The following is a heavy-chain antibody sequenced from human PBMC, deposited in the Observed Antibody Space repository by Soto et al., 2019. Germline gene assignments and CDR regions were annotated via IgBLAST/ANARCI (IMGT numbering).Heavy chain of an antibody. V-gene: IGHV3-23*01. CDR1: GFTFSNYA. D-gene: IGHD2-15*01. Sequence: PGGSLRLSCAVSGFTFSNYAMSRVRQAPGKGLEWVSAVSGSGSSTYYADSVKGRFTISRDNSKNTLYLQMNSLRAEDTAVYYCARRSPSWAFDIWGQGTMVTVSS. J-gene: IGHJ3*02. CDR3: ARRSPSWAFDI. CDR2: VSGSGSST.